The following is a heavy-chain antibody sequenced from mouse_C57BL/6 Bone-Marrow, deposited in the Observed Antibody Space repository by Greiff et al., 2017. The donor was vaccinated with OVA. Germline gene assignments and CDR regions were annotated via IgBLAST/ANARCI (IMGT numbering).Heavy chain of an antibody. D-gene: IGHD2-4*01. CDR3: ARVGYDYDGGDYAMDY. V-gene: IGHV1-81*01. CDR1: GYTFTSYG. Sequence: QVQLQQSGAELARPGASVKLSCKASGYTFTSYGISWVKQRTGQGLEWIGELYPRSGNTYYNEKFKGQATLTADKSSSTAYMELRSLTSEDSAVYFCARVGYDYDGGDYAMDYWGQGTSVTVSS. CDR2: LYPRSGNT. J-gene: IGHJ4*01.